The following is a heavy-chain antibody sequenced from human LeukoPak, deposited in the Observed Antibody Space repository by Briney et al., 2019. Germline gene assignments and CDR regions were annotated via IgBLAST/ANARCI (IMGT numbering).Heavy chain of an antibody. CDR1: GFTFSSYG. D-gene: IGHD3-22*01. CDR3: TRVGTMILHLY. V-gene: IGHV3-48*01. CDR2: ISSSSSTI. Sequence: GGSLRLSCAASGFTFSSYGMSWVRQAPGKGLEWVSYISSSSSTIYYADSVKGRFTISRDNAKNSLYLQMNSLRTEDTAVYYCTRVGTMILHLYWGQGALVTVSS. J-gene: IGHJ4*02.